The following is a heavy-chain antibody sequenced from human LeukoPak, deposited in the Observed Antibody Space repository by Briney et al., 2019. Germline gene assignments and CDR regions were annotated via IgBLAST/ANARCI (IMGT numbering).Heavy chain of an antibody. D-gene: IGHD1-26*01. V-gene: IGHV3-20*01. CDR1: GFTFDDYG. Sequence: TGGSLRLSCAASGFTFDDYGMSWVRQAPGKGLEWVSGINWNGASTGYGDSVKGRFTISRDNAKNSLYLQMNSLRADDTALYLCARVSGGSYYGDFDYWGQGTLVTVSS. J-gene: IGHJ4*02. CDR2: INWNGAST. CDR3: ARVSGGSYYGDFDY.